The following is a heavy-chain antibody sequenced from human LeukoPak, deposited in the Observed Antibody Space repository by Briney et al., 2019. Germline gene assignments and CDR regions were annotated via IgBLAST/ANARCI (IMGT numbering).Heavy chain of an antibody. Sequence: SGPTLVNPTETLTLTCTVSGFSLSNARMGVSWIRQPPRKALEWLANIFSNDEKSYSTSLKSRLTISKDTSKSQVVLTMTNMDPVDTATYYCARSGGYCSGGTCFHFDYWGQGTLVTVSS. D-gene: IGHD2-15*01. CDR1: GFSLSNARMG. CDR2: IFSNDEK. V-gene: IGHV2-26*01. CDR3: ARSGGYCSGGTCFHFDY. J-gene: IGHJ4*02.